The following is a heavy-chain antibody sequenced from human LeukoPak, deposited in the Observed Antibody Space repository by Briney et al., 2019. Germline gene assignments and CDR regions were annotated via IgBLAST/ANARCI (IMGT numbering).Heavy chain of an antibody. CDR1: GFPLGSEA. Sequence: GGSLRLSCTVSGFPLGSEAMSWVRQAPGRGLEWVSSISPAGGTTYYADSVKGRFTISRDNSKNTLYVQMNSLRVEDTAVYYCAKSRSGSSNWALRIFDNWGQGTLVSVSS. J-gene: IGHJ4*02. D-gene: IGHD6-13*01. CDR3: AKSRSGSSNWALRIFDN. V-gene: IGHV3-23*01. CDR2: ISPAGGTT.